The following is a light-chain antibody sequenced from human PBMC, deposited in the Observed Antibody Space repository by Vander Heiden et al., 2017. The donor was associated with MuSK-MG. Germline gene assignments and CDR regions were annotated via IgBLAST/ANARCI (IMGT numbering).Light chain of an antibody. Sequence: SYELTQPPSVSVSPGQTASITCSGDKLGDKYACWYQQKPGQSPVLVIYQDSKRPSGIPERFSGSNSGNTDTLTISGTEAVDESDYYCQAWDSSTGFGGGTKLTVL. V-gene: IGLV3-1*01. CDR3: QAWDSSTG. J-gene: IGLJ2*01. CDR1: KLGDKY. CDR2: QDS.